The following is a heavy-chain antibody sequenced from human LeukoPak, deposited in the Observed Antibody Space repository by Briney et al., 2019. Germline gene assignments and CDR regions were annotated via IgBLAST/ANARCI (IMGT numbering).Heavy chain of an antibody. CDR2: IYYSGST. CDR3: ARVGSGSGLGTLDY. J-gene: IGHJ4*02. CDR1: GGSISSYY. D-gene: IGHD3-10*01. V-gene: IGHV4-59*01. Sequence: PSETLSLTCTVSGGSISSYYWSWLRQPPGKGLEWIGYIYYSGSTNYNPSLKSRVTISVDTSKNQFSLKLSSVTAADTAVYYCARVGSGSGLGTLDYWGQGTLVTVSS.